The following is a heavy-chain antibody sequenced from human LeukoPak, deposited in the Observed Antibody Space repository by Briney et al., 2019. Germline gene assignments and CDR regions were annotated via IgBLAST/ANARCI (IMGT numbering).Heavy chain of an antibody. D-gene: IGHD4-11*01. J-gene: IGHJ4*02. Sequence: ASVKVCCETSGYTFTTHGISWVRQAPGQGREWMGWISTSKGDTNYAQKFKGRLTMTTDRSTSTAYMELRSLSSDDTAVYYCARDWPTVITDYWGQGTLVTVSS. V-gene: IGHV1-18*01. CDR3: ARDWPTVITDY. CDR1: GYTFTTHG. CDR2: ISTSKGDT.